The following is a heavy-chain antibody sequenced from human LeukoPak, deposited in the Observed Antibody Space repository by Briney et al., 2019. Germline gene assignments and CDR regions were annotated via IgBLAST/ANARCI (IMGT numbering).Heavy chain of an antibody. V-gene: IGHV4-30-2*01. CDR3: ARFPDYYGSGSYVWFDP. CDR1: GGSISSGGYY. CDR2: IYHSGST. J-gene: IGHJ5*02. D-gene: IGHD3-10*01. Sequence: PSETLSLTCTVSGGSISSGGYYWSWIRQPPGKGLEWSGYIYHSGSTYYNPSLKSRVTISVDRSKNQFSLKLSSVTAADTAVYYCARFPDYYGSGSYVWFDPWGQGTLVTVSS.